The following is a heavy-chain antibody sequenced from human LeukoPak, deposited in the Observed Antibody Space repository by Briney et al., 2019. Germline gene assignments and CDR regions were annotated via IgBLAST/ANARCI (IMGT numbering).Heavy chain of an antibody. D-gene: IGHD3-3*01. CDR3: ARATTQPEITIFGVVISHGMDV. Sequence: QPGRSLRLSCAASGFIFSSYGMHWVRQAPGKGLEWVAVIWYDGSNKYYADSVKGRFTISRDNSKNTLYLQMNSLRAEDTAVYYCARATTQPEITIFGVVISHGMDVWGQGTTVTVSS. V-gene: IGHV3-33*01. CDR1: GFIFSSYG. J-gene: IGHJ6*02. CDR2: IWYDGSNK.